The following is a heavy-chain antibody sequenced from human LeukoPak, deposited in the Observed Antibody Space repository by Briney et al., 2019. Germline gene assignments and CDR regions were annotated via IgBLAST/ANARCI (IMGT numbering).Heavy chain of an antibody. V-gene: IGHV3-66*01. D-gene: IGHD5-24*01. J-gene: IGHJ4*02. CDR3: ARALSEWRQSDY. CDR2: ISSAGNT. Sequence: GGSLRLSCVTSGFSVSSDYMSWVRQAPGKGLEWVSLISSAGNTYYADSVKGRFTISRDNSKNTLYLQMNSLRQEDTAVYYCARALSEWRQSDYWGQGTLVTVSS. CDR1: GFSVSSDY.